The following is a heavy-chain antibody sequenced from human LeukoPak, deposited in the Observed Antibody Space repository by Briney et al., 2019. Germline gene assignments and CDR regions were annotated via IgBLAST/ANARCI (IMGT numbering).Heavy chain of an antibody. D-gene: IGHD6-19*01. V-gene: IGHV4-39*01. CDR1: GASISSSDYY. CDR2: LYSGGLT. J-gene: IGHJ3*02. Sequence: SETLSLTCTVSGASISSSDYYWGWMRQPPGKGLEWIGSLYSGGLTYYNPSLKSRVTISVDTSKNQFSLKVTSVTAADTAVYSCASGGYSSGWYGSFDIWGQWTVVTVSS. CDR3: ASGGYSSGWYGSFDI.